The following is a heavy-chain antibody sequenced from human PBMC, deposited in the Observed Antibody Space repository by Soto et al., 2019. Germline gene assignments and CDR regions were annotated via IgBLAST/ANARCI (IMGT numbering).Heavy chain of an antibody. V-gene: IGHV1-69*04. Sequence: SVKVSCKASGGTFSSYTISWVRQAPGQGLEWMGRIIPILGIANYAQKFQGRVTITADKSTSTAYMELSSLRSEDTAVYYCARDSNPSGSDILQDYWGQGTLVTVSS. J-gene: IGHJ4*02. CDR1: GGTFSSYT. CDR3: ARDSNPSGSDILQDY. CDR2: IIPILGIA. D-gene: IGHD3-9*01.